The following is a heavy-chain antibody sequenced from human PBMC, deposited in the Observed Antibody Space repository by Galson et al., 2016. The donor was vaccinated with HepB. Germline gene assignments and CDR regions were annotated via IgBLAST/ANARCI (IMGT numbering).Heavy chain of an antibody. D-gene: IGHD3-3*01. Sequence: SETLSLTCTVSGGSISSSIYYWGWIRQPPGKGLEWIGSIYYSGNTHYNPSLKSRVTISVDTSKNQFSLKLSSVTAADPAVYYCARQSGHDFWSGSTQPNWFDPWGQGTLVTVSS. V-gene: IGHV4-39*01. J-gene: IGHJ5*02. CDR3: ARQSGHDFWSGSTQPNWFDP. CDR1: GGSISSSIYY. CDR2: IYYSGNT.